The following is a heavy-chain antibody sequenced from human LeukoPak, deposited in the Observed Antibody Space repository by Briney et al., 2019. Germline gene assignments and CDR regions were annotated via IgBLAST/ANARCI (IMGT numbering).Heavy chain of an antibody. CDR1: GGTFSSYA. CDR2: IIPIFGTA. Sequence: SVKVSCKASGGTFSSYAISWVRQAPGQGLEWMGGIIPIFGTANYAQKFQGRVTITTDESTSKAYMELSSLRSEDTAVYYCARDGYCSGGSRYGGIYYYYYMDVWGKGTTVTVSS. J-gene: IGHJ6*03. V-gene: IGHV1-69*05. D-gene: IGHD2-15*01. CDR3: ARDGYCSGGSRYGGIYYYYYMDV.